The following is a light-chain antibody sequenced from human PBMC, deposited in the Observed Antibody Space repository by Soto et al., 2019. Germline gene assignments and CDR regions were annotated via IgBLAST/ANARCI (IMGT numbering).Light chain of an antibody. CDR2: DAS. V-gene: IGKV3D-20*02. Sequence: EIVLTPSPGTLSLSPGERATLSCRASQSVTSSSLAWYQQKPGQAPRLLIYDASSRATGIPDRFSGSGSGTEFTLTISSLQSEDFAVYYCQQRSNWLTFGQGTRLEIK. CDR1: QSVTSSS. CDR3: QQRSNWLT. J-gene: IGKJ5*01.